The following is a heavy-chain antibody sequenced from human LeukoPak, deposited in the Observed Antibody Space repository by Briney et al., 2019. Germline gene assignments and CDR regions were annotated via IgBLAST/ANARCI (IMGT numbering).Heavy chain of an antibody. CDR1: GFTFTSPA. J-gene: IGHJ4*02. Sequence: ASVKVSCKASGFTFTSPAVQWVRQARGQRLEWIGWIVVGSGNTNYAQKFQERVTITRDMSTSTAYMELSSLRSEGTAVYYCAASPDYYDSSGYSYYFDYWGQGTLVTVSS. CDR3: AASPDYYDSSGYSYYFDY. V-gene: IGHV1-58*01. D-gene: IGHD3-22*01. CDR2: IVVGSGNT.